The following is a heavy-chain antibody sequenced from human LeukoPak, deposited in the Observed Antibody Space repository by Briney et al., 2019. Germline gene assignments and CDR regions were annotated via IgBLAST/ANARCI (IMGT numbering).Heavy chain of an antibody. D-gene: IGHD1-1*01. J-gene: IGHJ4*02. Sequence: SVKVSCEASGGTFSSYAISWVRQAPGQGLEWMGRIIPILGIANYAQKFQGRVTITADKSTSTAYMELSSLRSEDTAVYYCAREGELRYFDYWGQGTLVTVSS. CDR3: AREGELRYFDY. CDR2: IIPILGIA. CDR1: GGTFSSYA. V-gene: IGHV1-69*04.